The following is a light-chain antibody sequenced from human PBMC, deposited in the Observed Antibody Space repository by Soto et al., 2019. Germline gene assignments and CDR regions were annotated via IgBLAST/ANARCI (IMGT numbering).Light chain of an antibody. J-gene: IGKJ1*01. CDR1: QTISSNY. CDR2: GTA. V-gene: IGKV3-20*01. Sequence: EIVLTQSPGTLSVSPGERATLSCRASQTISSNYLAWYQQKPGQATSLIIYGTASRATGIPDRFSGSGSGTHFTLSISRLEPEDSAIYYCQQYVSRTFGQGTKVEIK. CDR3: QQYVSRT.